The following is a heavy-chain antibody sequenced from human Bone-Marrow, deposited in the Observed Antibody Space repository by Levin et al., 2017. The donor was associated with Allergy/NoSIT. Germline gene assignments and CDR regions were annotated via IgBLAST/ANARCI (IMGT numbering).Heavy chain of an antibody. CDR1: GFIFPSYA. D-gene: IGHD3/OR15-3a*01. CDR2: IRGSDDST. J-gene: IGHJ3*02. Sequence: AGGSLRLSCEASGFIFPSYAMSWVRQAPGKGLEWVSAIRGSDDSTYYTDSVKGRLTISRDNSKNTIYLQMNSLRAADTAVYYCAKVRRGLDAFDIWGQGTMVTVSS. V-gene: IGHV3-23*01. CDR3: AKVRRGLDAFDI.